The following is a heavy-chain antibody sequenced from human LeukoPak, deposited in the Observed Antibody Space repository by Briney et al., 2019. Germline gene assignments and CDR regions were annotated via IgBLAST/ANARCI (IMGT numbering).Heavy chain of an antibody. CDR2: IYTSGST. CDR1: GGSISSYY. Sequence: SETLSLTCTVSGGSISSYYWSWIRQPAGKGLEWIGRIYTSGSTNYNPSLKSRVTMSVDTSKNQFSLKLSSVTAADADVYYCARSWSSGVAAAISAYEYYYYMDVWGKGTTVTVSS. CDR3: ARSWSSGVAAAISAYEYYYYMDV. J-gene: IGHJ6*03. V-gene: IGHV4-4*07. D-gene: IGHD2-2*01.